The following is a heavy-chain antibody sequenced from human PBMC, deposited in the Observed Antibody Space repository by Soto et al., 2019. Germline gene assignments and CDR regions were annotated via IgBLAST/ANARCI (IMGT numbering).Heavy chain of an antibody. CDR3: ARRNDYGDYYYYYGMDV. D-gene: IGHD4-17*01. CDR2: IYPGDPDT. J-gene: IGHJ6*02. Sequence: PGESLKISCKGSGYSFTSYWIGWVRQMPGKGLEWMGIIYPGDPDTRYSPSFQGQVTISADKSISTAYLQWSSLKASDTAMYYCARRNDYGDYYYYYGMDVWGQGTTVTVSS. V-gene: IGHV5-51*01. CDR1: GYSFTSYW.